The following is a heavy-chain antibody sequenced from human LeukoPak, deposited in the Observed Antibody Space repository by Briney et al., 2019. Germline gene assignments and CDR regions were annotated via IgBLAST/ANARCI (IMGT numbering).Heavy chain of an antibody. V-gene: IGHV1-2*02. CDR2: INPNSGGT. CDR1: GYTFTGYY. D-gene: IGHD3-22*01. Sequence: GASVKVSCKASGYTFTGYYMHWVRQAPGQGLEWMGWINPNSGGTNYAQKFQGRVTMTRDTSISTAYMELSRLRSDDTAVYYCARDYYDSSGYYYLLLYYFDHWGQGTLVTVSS. CDR3: ARDYYDSSGYYYLLLYYFDH. J-gene: IGHJ4*02.